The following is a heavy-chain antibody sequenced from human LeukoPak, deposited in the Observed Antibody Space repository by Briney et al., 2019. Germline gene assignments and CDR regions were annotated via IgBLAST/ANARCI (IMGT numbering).Heavy chain of an antibody. CDR1: GFTFSSYA. J-gene: IGHJ3*02. CDR3: ARPRDGYNHGAFDI. D-gene: IGHD5-24*01. V-gene: IGHV3-23*01. CDR2: ISGSGGST. Sequence: GGSLTPSCAASGFTFSSYAMTWVRQAPGKGLEWVSVISGSGGSTYYADSVKGRFTISRDNAKNSLYLQMNSLRDEDTAVYYCARPRDGYNHGAFDIWGQGTMVTVSS.